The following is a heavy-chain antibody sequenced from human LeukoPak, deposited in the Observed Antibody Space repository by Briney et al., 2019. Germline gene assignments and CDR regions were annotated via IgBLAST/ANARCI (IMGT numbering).Heavy chain of an antibody. CDR2: ISSSSSTI. CDR1: GFTFSSYS. Sequence: GGSLRLSCAASGFTFSSYSMNWVRQAPGKGLEWVSYISSSSSTIYYADSVKGRFTISRDNAKNSLYLQMNSLRAEDTAVYYCAREYVLLWFGELLGSGENYMDVWGKGTTVTVSS. V-gene: IGHV3-48*01. D-gene: IGHD3-10*01. J-gene: IGHJ6*03. CDR3: AREYVLLWFGELLGSGENYMDV.